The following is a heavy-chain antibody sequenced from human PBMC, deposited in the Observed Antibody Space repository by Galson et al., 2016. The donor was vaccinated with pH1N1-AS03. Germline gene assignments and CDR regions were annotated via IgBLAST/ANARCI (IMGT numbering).Heavy chain of an antibody. Sequence: PALVKPTQTLTLTCSFSGFSLDSTSVGVGWVRQPPGEPLDWLGLIYWDDQKWYRPSLQNRITITKDTSKNQVVLTRTDLQTAETGTYYCAHGSGWLLDYWGQGILVTVSS. D-gene: IGHD6-19*01. CDR2: IYWDDQK. V-gene: IGHV2-5*02. J-gene: IGHJ4*02. CDR1: GFSLDSTSVG. CDR3: AHGSGWLLDY.